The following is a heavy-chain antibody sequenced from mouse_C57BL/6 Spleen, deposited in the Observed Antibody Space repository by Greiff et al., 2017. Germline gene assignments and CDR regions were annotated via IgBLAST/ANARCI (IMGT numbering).Heavy chain of an antibody. CDR3: AGGLDSSFAY. Sequence: QVQLPQPGAELVKPGASVKLSCKASGYTFTNYCMHWVKQRPGQGLEWIGMIHPNSGNTNNNEKFKSKAALTVDKSSSTAYMQLNSLTSEDSSVYYCAGGLDSSFAYWGQGTLVTVSA. V-gene: IGHV1-64*01. CDR1: GYTFTNYC. D-gene: IGHD3-3*01. J-gene: IGHJ3*01. CDR2: IHPNSGNT.